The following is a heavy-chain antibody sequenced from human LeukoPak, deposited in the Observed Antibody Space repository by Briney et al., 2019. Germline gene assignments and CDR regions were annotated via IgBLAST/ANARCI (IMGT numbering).Heavy chain of an antibody. CDR3: ARDPYGDYVAGYYFDY. J-gene: IGHJ4*02. D-gene: IGHD4-17*01. CDR1: GGSISSYY. V-gene: IGHV4-4*07. CDR2: IYTSGST. Sequence: SETLSLTCTVSGGSISSYYWSWIRQPAAKGLEWIGRIYTSGSTNYNPSLKSRVTMSVDTSKNQFSLKLSSVTAADTAVYYCARDPYGDYVAGYYFDYWGQGTLVTVSS.